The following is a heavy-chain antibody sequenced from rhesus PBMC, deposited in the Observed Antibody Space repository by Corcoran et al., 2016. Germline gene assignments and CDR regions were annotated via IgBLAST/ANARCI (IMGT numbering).Heavy chain of an antibody. D-gene: IGHD7-45*01. V-gene: IGHV4S10*01. CDR2: IYGRRTNT. J-gene: IGHJ4*01. Sequence: QVQLQESGPGVVKPSETLSLTCAVYGGPIAVSHCWSGIRQPPGKGLKWMGWIVYIYGRRTNTTSNPSLKSRVTISKDTSKNQFSLKLSSVTAADTAVYYCARDFWASGEEGYWGQGVLVTVSS. CDR3: ARDFWASGEEGY. CDR1: GGPIAVSHC.